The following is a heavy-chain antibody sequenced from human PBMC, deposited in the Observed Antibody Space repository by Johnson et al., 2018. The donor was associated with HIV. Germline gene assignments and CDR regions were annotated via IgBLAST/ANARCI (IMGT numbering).Heavy chain of an antibody. J-gene: IGHJ3*01. D-gene: IGHD3-10*01. Sequence: VQLVESGGGLIQPGGSLRLSCAASGFTLSSYYMSWVRQAPGKGLEWVSLFSSRGGTYYADSVKGRFTISKDDSQNTLYLQMNSLRAEDTAGYYCAGGTITLIRGVIGSDVWGQGTMGNVSS. CDR1: GFTLSSYY. CDR2: FSSRGGT. V-gene: IGHV3-53*01. CDR3: AGGTITLIRGVIGSDV.